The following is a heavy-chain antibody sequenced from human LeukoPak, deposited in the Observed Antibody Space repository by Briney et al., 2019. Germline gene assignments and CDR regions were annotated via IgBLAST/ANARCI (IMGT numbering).Heavy chain of an antibody. D-gene: IGHD3-9*01. CDR3: ATGKTLDS. CDR1: GYSLSSIH. J-gene: IGHJ1*01. Sequence: GASVKVSCKAPGYSLSSIHMHWVRQAPGKGLEWLAMLTPWGGDKFYARKLRDRVTVTRDTSTGAVYMEVRSLRSEDTAFYYCATGKTLDSWGQGTLITVSS. CDR2: LTPWGGDK. V-gene: IGHV1-46*04.